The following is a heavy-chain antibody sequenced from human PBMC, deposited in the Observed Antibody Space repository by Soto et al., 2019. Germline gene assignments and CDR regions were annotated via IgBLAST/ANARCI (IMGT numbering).Heavy chain of an antibody. CDR3: ARHLGGNHYYYGMDV. CDR2: IIPIFGTA. D-gene: IGHD3-16*01. V-gene: IGHV1-69*12. Sequence: QVQLVQSGAEVKKPGSSVKVSCKASGGTFSSYAISWVRQAPGQGLEWMGGIIPIFGTADYAQKFQGRVTITADDFTSIAYMELSSLRSEDTAVYYCARHLGGNHYYYGMDVWGQGTTVTVSS. J-gene: IGHJ6*02. CDR1: GGTFSSYA.